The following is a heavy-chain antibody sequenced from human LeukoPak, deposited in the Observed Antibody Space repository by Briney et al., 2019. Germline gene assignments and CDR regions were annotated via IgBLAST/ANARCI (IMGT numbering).Heavy chain of an antibody. CDR2: ISSGSDSI. CDR1: GFTFSSHT. D-gene: IGHD3-10*01. J-gene: IGHJ5*02. V-gene: IGHV3-48*02. CDR3: ARDLGGSGSSGWFDP. Sequence: PGGSLRLSCAASGFTFSSHTMNWVRRAPGKGLEWVSHISSGSDSIYYADSVKGRFTISRDNARNSLYLQMNSLRDEDTAVYYCARDLGGSGSSGWFDPWGQGTLVTVSS.